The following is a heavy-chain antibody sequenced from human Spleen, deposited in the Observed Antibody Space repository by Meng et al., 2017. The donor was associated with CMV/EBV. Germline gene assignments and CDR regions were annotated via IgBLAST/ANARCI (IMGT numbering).Heavy chain of an antibody. J-gene: IGHJ4*02. CDR1: GFTFSSYA. CDR3: ARDPVGYCSSTSCHGSSFDY. V-gene: IGHV3-30-3*01. CDR2: ISYDGSNK. D-gene: IGHD2-2*01. Sequence: GGSLRLSCAASGFTFSSYAMHWVRQAPGKGLEWVAVISYDGSNKYYADSVKGRFTISRDNSKNTLYLQMNSLRAEDTAVYYCARDPVGYCSSTSCHGSSFDYWGQGTLVTVSS.